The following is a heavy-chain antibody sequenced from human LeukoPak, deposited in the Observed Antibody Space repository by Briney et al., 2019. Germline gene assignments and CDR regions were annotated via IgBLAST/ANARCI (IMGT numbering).Heavy chain of an antibody. CDR1: GGSMNSYY. CDR2: IYYSGST. Sequence: SETLSPTCSVSGGSMNSYYWSWIRQSPGKGLEWIGYIYYSGSTNYNPSLKSRVTISVDTSKNQFSLKLSSVTAADTAVYYCARHVWLQPFDYWGQGTLVTLSS. CDR3: ARHVWLQPFDY. J-gene: IGHJ4*02. V-gene: IGHV4-59*08. D-gene: IGHD3-9*01.